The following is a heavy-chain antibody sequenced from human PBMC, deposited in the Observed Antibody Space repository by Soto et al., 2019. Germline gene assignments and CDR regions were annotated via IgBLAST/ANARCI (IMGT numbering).Heavy chain of an antibody. Sequence: QVQLVESGGGVVQPGRSLRLSCAASGFTFSSYAMHWVRQAPGKGLEWVAVISYDGSNKYYADSVKGRFTISRDNSKNTLYLQMNSLRAEDTAVYYCARDSALDEYYYYGMDVWGQGTTVTVSS. CDR2: ISYDGSNK. CDR1: GFTFSSYA. D-gene: IGHD3-10*01. J-gene: IGHJ6*02. CDR3: ARDSALDEYYYYGMDV. V-gene: IGHV3-30-3*01.